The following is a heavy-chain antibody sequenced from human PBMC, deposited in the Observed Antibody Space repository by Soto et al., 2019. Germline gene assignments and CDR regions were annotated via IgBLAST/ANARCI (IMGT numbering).Heavy chain of an antibody. CDR1: GDSISNYY. J-gene: IGHJ6*02. CDR3: ARAYYDYWSGYLVHYGMDV. Sequence: SETLSLTCTVSGDSISNYYWSWIRQPPGKGLEWIGYIYYSGSTNCNPSLKSRVTISVDTSKNQFSLKLSSVTAADTAVYYCARAYYDYWSGYLVHYGMDVWGLGTTVTVSS. D-gene: IGHD3-3*01. CDR2: IYYSGST. V-gene: IGHV4-59*01.